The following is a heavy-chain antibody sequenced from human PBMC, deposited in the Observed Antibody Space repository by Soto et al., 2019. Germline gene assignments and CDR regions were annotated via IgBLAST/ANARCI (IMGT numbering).Heavy chain of an antibody. D-gene: IGHD3-3*01. CDR3: ARDQAFFAGVGFYGMDV. V-gene: IGHV1-3*01. CDR1: GYNFGSHA. CDR2: IDGGSGNT. Sequence: QVQVVQSGAEVKKPGASVKISCKASGYNFGSHAMNWVRQAPGQRLEWMGWIDGGSGNTKYSQKFQGRVTITRDTSASIAYRELSGLRSEDTARYYCARDQAFFAGVGFYGMDVWGQGTTVTVSS. J-gene: IGHJ6*02.